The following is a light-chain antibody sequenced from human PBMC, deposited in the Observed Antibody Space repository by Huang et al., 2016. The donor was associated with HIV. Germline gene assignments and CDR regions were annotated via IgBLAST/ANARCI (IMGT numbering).Light chain of an antibody. Sequence: IRMTQSPSSLFASTGDRVTITCRANQDINNFLAWYQQRPGSVPKLLIYAASTLQSGFPSWFSGNGSGTDFTLTIGCLHSEDVATYYCQQYDIHPLTFGPGTRVDIK. CDR1: QDINNF. CDR3: QQYDIHPLT. V-gene: IGKV1-8*01. CDR2: AAS. J-gene: IGKJ3*01.